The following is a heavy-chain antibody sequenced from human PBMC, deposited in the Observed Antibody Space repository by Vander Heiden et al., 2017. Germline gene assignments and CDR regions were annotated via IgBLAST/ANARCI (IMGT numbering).Heavy chain of an antibody. Sequence: EVQLVESGGGLVEPGGSLRLSCAASGFTFSSYSRNWVGQAPGKGLEWVSYISSSSSTIYYADSVKGRFTISRDNAKNSLYLQMKSLRDEDTSLYYCAKEGWELRTLGYWGQGTLVTVSS. CDR2: ISSSSSTI. J-gene: IGHJ4*02. V-gene: IGHV3-48*02. D-gene: IGHD1-26*01. CDR3: AKEGWELRTLGY. CDR1: GFTFSSYS.